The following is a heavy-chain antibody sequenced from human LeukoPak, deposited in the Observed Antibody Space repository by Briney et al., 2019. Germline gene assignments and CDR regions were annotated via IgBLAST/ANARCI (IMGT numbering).Heavy chain of an antibody. J-gene: IGHJ3*02. CDR3: AKDSSGYYNNDAFDI. CDR1: GFTFSSYA. D-gene: IGHD3-22*01. Sequence: GGSLRLSCAASGFTFSSYAMSWVRQAPGKGLEWVSAISGSGGSTYYADSVKGRFTISRDNSKNTLYLQMNSLRAEDTAVYYRAKDSSGYYNNDAFDIWGQGTMVTVSS. CDR2: ISGSGGST. V-gene: IGHV3-23*01.